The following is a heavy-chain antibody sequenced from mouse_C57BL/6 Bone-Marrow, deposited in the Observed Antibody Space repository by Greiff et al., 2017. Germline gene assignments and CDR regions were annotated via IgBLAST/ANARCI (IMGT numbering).Heavy chain of an antibody. V-gene: IGHV5-6*01. Sequence: EVQGVESGGDLVKPGGSLKLSCAASGFTFSSYGMSWVRQTPDQGLEWVATISSGGSYTYYPDKVKGRFTISRDNAKNTLYLQMSSLKSEDTAMYYCARESSRIAYWGQVTLVTVSA. CDR1: GFTFSSYG. CDR2: ISSGGSYT. CDR3: ARESSRIAY. J-gene: IGHJ3*01. D-gene: IGHD1-3*01.